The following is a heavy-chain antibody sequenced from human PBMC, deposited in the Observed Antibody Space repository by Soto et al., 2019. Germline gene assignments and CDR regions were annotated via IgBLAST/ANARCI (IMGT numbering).Heavy chain of an antibody. D-gene: IGHD5-18*01. Sequence: QVQLVQSGAEVKKPGASVKVSCKASGYTFTGYYMHWVRQAPGQGLGRMGWINPTSGGTNYAQKWQGRSTMTRDTSISTAYMELSRLRADDTAVYYYARDGSYGPYYYYGIDVWGQGTTVTVSS. CDR2: INPTSGGT. J-gene: IGHJ6*02. CDR3: ARDGSYGPYYYYGIDV. V-gene: IGHV1-2*02. CDR1: GYTFTGYY.